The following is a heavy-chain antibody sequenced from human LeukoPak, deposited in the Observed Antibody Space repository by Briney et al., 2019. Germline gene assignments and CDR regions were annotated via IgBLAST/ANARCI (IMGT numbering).Heavy chain of an antibody. CDR1: GLIFNSHT. V-gene: IGHV3-21*01. Sequence: KAGGSLRLSCAASGLIFNSHTMNWVRQAPGKGLEWVSSISSSSTYIDYADSVKGRFTISRDNAKNSLYLQMSSLGAEDTAVYYCARDTGPFDYWGQGTLVTVSS. CDR3: ARDTGPFDY. CDR2: ISSSSTYI. J-gene: IGHJ4*02.